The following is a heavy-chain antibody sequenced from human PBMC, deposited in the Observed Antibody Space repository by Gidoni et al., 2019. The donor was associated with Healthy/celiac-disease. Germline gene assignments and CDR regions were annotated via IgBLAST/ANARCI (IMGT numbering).Heavy chain of an antibody. CDR3: AKAGGRYCSGGSCYSL. Sequence: EVQLVESGGGLVQPGRSLRLSCAASGFTFDDYAMHWVRQAPGKGLEWVSGISWNSGSIGYADSVKGRFTISRDNAKNSLYLQMNSLRAEDTALYYCAKAGGRYCSGGSCYSLWGQGTLVTVSS. D-gene: IGHD2-15*01. J-gene: IGHJ4*02. CDR1: GFTFDDYA. V-gene: IGHV3-9*01. CDR2: ISWNSGSI.